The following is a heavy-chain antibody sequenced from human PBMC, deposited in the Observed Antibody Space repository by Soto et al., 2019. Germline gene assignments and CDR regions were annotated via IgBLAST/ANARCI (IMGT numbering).Heavy chain of an antibody. V-gene: IGHV3-21*01. Sequence: EVQLVESGGGLVKPGGSMRLSCAASGITFNTYDMDWVRQAPGKGLEWVSSINKASIYIYYADSVRGRFTISRDNAKNSLYLQMNSLRVEDTAVYYCARRSVTTYHFFDYWGQGTLVTVSS. CDR1: GITFNTYD. J-gene: IGHJ4*02. CDR2: INKASIYI. D-gene: IGHD4-17*01. CDR3: ARRSVTTYHFFDY.